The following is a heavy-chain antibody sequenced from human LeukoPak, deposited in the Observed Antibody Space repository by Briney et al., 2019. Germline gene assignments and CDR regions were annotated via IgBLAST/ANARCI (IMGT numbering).Heavy chain of an antibody. D-gene: IGHD5-18*01. J-gene: IGHJ4*02. Sequence: SETLSLTCTVSGGSISSSSYYWGWIRQPPGKGLEWIGSIYYSGSTYYNPSLKSRVTISVDTSKNQFSLKLSSVTAADTAVYYCARGGYSYGYFVYWGQGTLVTVSS. V-gene: IGHV4-39*01. CDR2: IYYSGST. CDR3: ARGGYSYGYFVY. CDR1: GGSISSSSYY.